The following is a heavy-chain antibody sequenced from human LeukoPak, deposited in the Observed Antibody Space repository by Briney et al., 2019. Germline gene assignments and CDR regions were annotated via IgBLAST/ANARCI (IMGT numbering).Heavy chain of an antibody. Sequence: PSETLSLTCTVSGGSISSSSYYWGWIRQPPGKGLEWIGSIYYSGSTYYNPSLKSRVTISVDTSKNQFSLKLSSVTAADTAVYYCARWEAMVHFDYWGQGTLVTVSS. CDR1: GGSISSSSYY. J-gene: IGHJ4*02. CDR3: ARWEAMVHFDY. D-gene: IGHD5-18*01. CDR2: IYYSGST. V-gene: IGHV4-39*07.